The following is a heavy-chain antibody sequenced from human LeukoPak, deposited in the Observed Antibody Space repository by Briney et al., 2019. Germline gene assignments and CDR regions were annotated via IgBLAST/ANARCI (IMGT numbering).Heavy chain of an antibody. Sequence: SETLSLTCAVYGGSFSGYYWSWIRQPPGKGLEWIGEINHSGSTNYNPSLKSRVTISVDTSKNQFSLKLSSVTAADTAVYYCARRNGRGIVVVPAAIWSGYYFDYWGQGTLVTVSS. D-gene: IGHD2-2*02. CDR1: GGSFSGYY. CDR2: INHSGST. V-gene: IGHV4-34*01. J-gene: IGHJ4*02. CDR3: ARRNGRGIVVVPAAIWSGYYFDY.